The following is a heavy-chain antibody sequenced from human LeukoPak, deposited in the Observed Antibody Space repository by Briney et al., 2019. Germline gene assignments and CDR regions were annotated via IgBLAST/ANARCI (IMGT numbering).Heavy chain of an antibody. Sequence: SGTLSLTCTVSGGSISSYYWSWIRQPPGKGLEWIGYIYYSGSTNYNPSLKSRVTISVDTSKNQFSLKLSSVTAADTAVYYCARRSTLLWFGEVWGQGTLVTVSS. D-gene: IGHD3-10*01. J-gene: IGHJ4*02. CDR2: IYYSGST. V-gene: IGHV4-59*08. CDR3: ARRSTLLWFGEV. CDR1: GGSISSYY.